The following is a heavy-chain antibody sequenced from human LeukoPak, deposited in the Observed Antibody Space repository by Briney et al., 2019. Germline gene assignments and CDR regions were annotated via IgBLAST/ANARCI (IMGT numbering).Heavy chain of an antibody. D-gene: IGHD3-22*01. CDR3: ASPSSGQSFDI. CDR2: IYNDGST. CDR1: GFTVSNKY. J-gene: IGHJ3*02. Sequence: GGSLRLSCAASGFTVSNKYMNWVRQAPGKGLEWVSIIYNDGSTYYADSVKGRFTISRDNSKNTLYLQMNSLRAEDTAVYYCASPSSGQSFDIWAKGQWSPSLQ. V-gene: IGHV3-53*01.